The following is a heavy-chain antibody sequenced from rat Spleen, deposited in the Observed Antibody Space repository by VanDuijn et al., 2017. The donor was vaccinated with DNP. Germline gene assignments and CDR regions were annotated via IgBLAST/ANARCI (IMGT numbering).Heavy chain of an antibody. J-gene: IGHJ2*01. V-gene: IGHV2-6*01. CDR3: ARSDYYDGGFYYGYFDF. CDR1: GFSLTTNT. CDR2: LSSGGNT. Sequence: QVQLMESGPGLAHPSQTLSLTCSVSGFSLTTNTVAWVRQPPGKGLEWIAALSSGGNTFYNPALRSRLSISRDTFNSQLLLKMNSLQTEDTAMYFCARSDYYDGGFYYGYFDFWGQGVMVTVSS. D-gene: IGHD1-12*02.